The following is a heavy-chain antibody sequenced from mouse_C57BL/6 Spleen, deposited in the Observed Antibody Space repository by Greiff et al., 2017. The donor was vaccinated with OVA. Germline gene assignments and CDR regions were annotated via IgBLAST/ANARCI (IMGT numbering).Heavy chain of an antibody. CDR3: TRGGLRYAMDY. CDR2: IDPETGGT. CDR1: GYTFTDYE. J-gene: IGHJ4*01. Sequence: VQVVESGAELVRPGASVTLSCKASGYTFTDYEMHWVKQTPVHGLEWIGAIDPETGGTAYNQKFKGKAILTADKSSSTAYMELRSLTSEDSAVYYCTRGGLRYAMDYWGQGTSVTVSS. D-gene: IGHD2-4*01. V-gene: IGHV1-15*01.